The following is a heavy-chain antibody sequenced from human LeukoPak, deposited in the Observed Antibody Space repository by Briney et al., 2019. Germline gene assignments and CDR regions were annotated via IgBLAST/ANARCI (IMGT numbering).Heavy chain of an antibody. V-gene: IGHV4-34*01. CDR2: INHSGST. D-gene: IGHD3-3*01. CDR1: GGSFSGYY. J-gene: IGHJ5*02. Sequence: SETLSLTCAVYGGSFSGYYWSWIRQPPGKGLEWIGEINHSGSTNYNPSLKSRVTISVDTSKNHFSLKLSSVTAADTAVYYCARGVGVTIFGVVIDNWFDPWGQGTLVTVSS. CDR3: ARGVGVTIFGVVIDNWFDP.